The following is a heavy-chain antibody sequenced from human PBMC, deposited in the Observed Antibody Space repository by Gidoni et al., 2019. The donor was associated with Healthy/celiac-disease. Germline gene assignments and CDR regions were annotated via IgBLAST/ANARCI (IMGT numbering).Heavy chain of an antibody. CDR3: ARDRDYGSGSYYHY. CDR2: IKQDGSEK. D-gene: IGHD3-10*01. V-gene: IGHV3-7*01. Sequence: EVQLVESGGGLVRPGGLLRPSCPAPGFTVSSYWMSWVRQAPGKGLEWVANIKQDGSEKYYVDSVKGRFTISRDNAKNSLYLQMNSLRAEDTAVYYCARDRDYGSGSYYHYWGQGTLVTVSS. J-gene: IGHJ4*02. CDR1: GFTVSSYW.